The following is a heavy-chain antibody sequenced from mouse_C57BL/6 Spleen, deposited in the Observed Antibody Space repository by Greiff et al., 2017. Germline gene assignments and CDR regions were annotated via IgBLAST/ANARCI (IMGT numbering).Heavy chain of an antibody. J-gene: IGHJ4*01. D-gene: IGHD1-1*01. V-gene: IGHV5-9-1*02. CDR2: ISSGGDYI. CDR1: GFTFSSYA. CDR3: TREAYITSVVATDYSMDY. Sequence: EVKVVESGAGLVKPGGSLKLSCAASGFTFSSYAMSWVRQTPETRLEWVAYISSGGDYIYYADTVKGRFTISRDNARNTLYLQMSSLKSEDTAMYYCTREAYITSVVATDYSMDYWGQGTSGTVSS.